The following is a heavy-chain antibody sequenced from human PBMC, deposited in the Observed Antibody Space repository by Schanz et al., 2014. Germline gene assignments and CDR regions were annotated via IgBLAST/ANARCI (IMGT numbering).Heavy chain of an antibody. CDR3: ARGRGCTGSSCYSWFDL. V-gene: IGHV1-18*01. D-gene: IGHD2-15*01. Sequence: QVQLVQSGAEAKKPGASVKVSCKASGHTFTSHGISWVRQPPGQGLEWMGWFTAYNGDTNYALKLQGRVTMTTDTATGTAYMELSSLRSEDTAVYYCARGRGCTGSSCYSWFDLWGQGTLVTVAS. CDR1: GHTFTSHG. J-gene: IGHJ5*02. CDR2: FTAYNGDT.